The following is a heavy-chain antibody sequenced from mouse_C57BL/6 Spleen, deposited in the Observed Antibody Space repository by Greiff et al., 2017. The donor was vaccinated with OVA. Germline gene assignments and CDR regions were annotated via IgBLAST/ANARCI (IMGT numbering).Heavy chain of an antibody. CDR1: GFTFTDYY. CDR3: ARYLGRGGYYFDY. D-gene: IGHD4-1*01. J-gene: IGHJ2*01. Sequence: EVQLVESGGGLVQPGGSLSLSCAASGFTFTDYYMSWVRQPPGKALEWLGFIRNKANGYTTEYSASVKGRFTISRDNSQSILYLQMNALRAEDSATYYGARYLGRGGYYFDYWGQGTTLTVSS. CDR2: IRNKANGYTT. V-gene: IGHV7-3*01.